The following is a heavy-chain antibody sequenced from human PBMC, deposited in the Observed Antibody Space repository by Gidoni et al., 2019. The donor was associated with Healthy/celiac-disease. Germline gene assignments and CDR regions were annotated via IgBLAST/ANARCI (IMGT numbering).Heavy chain of an antibody. CDR3: ARHVRGYSYGTGDY. D-gene: IGHD5-18*01. CDR1: GGPISSSSYY. V-gene: IGHV4-39*01. Sequence: QLQLQESGPGLVKPSETLSLTCPVSGGPISSSSYYWGWIRQPPGKGLEWFGSIYYSGSTYYNPSLKSRVTISVDTSKNQFSLKLSSVTAADTAVYYCARHVRGYSYGTGDYWGQGTLVTVSS. J-gene: IGHJ4*02. CDR2: IYYSGST.